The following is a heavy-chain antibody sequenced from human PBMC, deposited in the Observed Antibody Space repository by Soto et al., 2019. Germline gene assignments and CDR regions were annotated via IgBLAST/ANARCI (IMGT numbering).Heavy chain of an antibody. CDR1: GYTFTSYD. J-gene: IGHJ3*02. D-gene: IGHD3-3*01. CDR2: MNPNSGNT. Sequence: ASVKVSCKASGYTFTSYDINWVRQATGQGLKWMGWMNPNSGNTGYAQKFQGRVTMTRNTSISTAYMELSSLRSEDTAVYYCARVLGPYYDFWSGYYAAFDIWGQGTMVPVSS. CDR3: ARVLGPYYDFWSGYYAAFDI. V-gene: IGHV1-8*01.